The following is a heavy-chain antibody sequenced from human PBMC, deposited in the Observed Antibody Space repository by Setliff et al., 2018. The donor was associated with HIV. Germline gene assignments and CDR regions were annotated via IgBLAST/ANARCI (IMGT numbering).Heavy chain of an antibody. CDR1: GGTFSRYT. D-gene: IGHD3-22*01. CDR2: IIPIFGTA. V-gene: IGHV1-69*05. J-gene: IGHJ1*01. Sequence: GASVKVSCKASGGTFSRYTISWVRQAPGQGLEWMGGIIPIFGTANYAQKFQGRVTITRDTSASTAYMELSSLRSEDTAVYYCARDPFPSTNYYDSSAYPFAEYFHHWGQGTLVTVSS. CDR3: ARDPFPSTNYYDSSAYPFAEYFHH.